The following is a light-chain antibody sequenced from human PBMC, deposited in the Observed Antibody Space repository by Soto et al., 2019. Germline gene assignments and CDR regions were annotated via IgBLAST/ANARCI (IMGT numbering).Light chain of an antibody. V-gene: IGKV1-5*03. J-gene: IGKJ1*01. CDR2: KAS. CDR3: QQYTSYSWT. Sequence: DIQMTQSPSTLSASVGDRVTITCRASQSISSWVAWYQQSPGKVPKRLIYKASSLESGVPSRFSGSGSGTEFTLTISSLQPDDFAAYYCQQYTSYSWTFGQGTKVEI. CDR1: QSISSW.